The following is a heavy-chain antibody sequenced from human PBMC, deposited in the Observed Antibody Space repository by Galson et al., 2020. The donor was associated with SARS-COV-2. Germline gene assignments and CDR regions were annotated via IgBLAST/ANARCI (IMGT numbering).Heavy chain of an antibody. CDR2: IIPVFGTT. J-gene: IGHJ6*02. CDR1: GGTFNSYS. Sequence: SVKVSCKASGGTFNSYSISWVRQAPGQGLAWMGGIIPVFGTTTYAQKFRGRVTISADGSTSTVYMEVSSLRSEDTAMYYCAGISRFCATTSCSYFYFYGMDVWGQGTTVTVSS. D-gene: IGHD2-2*01. V-gene: IGHV1-69*13. CDR3: AGISRFCATTSCSYFYFYGMDV.